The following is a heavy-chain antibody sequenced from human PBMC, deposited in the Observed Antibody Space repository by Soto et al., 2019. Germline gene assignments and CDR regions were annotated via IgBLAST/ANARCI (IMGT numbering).Heavy chain of an antibody. CDR3: AQTYYDFWSGYFDLDY. CDR1: GYTFTSYG. CDR2: ISAYNGNT. D-gene: IGHD3-3*01. J-gene: IGHJ4*02. V-gene: IGHV1-18*01. Sequence: ASVKVSCKASGYTFTSYGISWVRQAPGQGLEWMGWISAYNGNTNYAQKLQGRVTMTTEPSTSTAYMELRSLRSDDTAVYYCAQTYYDFWSGYFDLDYWGQGTLVTVSS.